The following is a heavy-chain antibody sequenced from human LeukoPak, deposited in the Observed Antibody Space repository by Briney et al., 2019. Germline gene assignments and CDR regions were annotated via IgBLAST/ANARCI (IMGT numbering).Heavy chain of an antibody. CDR1: GGSISSGGYS. Sequence: PSETLSLTCVVSGGSISSGGYSWSWIRQPPGKGLEWIGYIFHTGSTTYSPSLKSRVSISMDMSRNQFSLNLNSVTAADTAVYYCARMGGYGDYGMDYWGQGTLVTVSS. V-gene: IGHV4-30-2*01. J-gene: IGHJ4*02. CDR2: IFHTGST. CDR3: ARMGGYGDYGMDY. D-gene: IGHD4-17*01.